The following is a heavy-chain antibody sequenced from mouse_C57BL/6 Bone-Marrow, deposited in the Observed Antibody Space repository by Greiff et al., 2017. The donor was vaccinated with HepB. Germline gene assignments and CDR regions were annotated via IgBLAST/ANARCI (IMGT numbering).Heavy chain of an antibody. J-gene: IGHJ2*01. CDR1: GYTFTSYW. CDR2: IHPNSGST. CDR3: TRRGINDYALDY. D-gene: IGHD2-4*01. Sequence: QVQLQQPGAELVKPGASVKLSCKASGYTFTSYWMHWVKQRPGQGLEWIGMIHPNSGSTNYNEKFKSKATLTVDKSSSTAYMQLSSLTSEDSAVYYWTRRGINDYALDYWGQGTTLTVSS. V-gene: IGHV1-64*01.